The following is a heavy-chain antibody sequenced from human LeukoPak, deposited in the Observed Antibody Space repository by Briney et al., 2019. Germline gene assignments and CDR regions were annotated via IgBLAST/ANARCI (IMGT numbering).Heavy chain of an antibody. CDR1: GLTFRNHA. J-gene: IGHJ6*03. V-gene: IGHV3-30*04. CDR2: ISHDGGND. CDR3: VGSPAYDNMDV. Sequence: GGSLSLSCAASGLTFRNHAIHWVRQAPGKGLEWVSVISHDGGNDYYRDSVKGRFTISRDNSRNTVFLQMNSLRPGDTAVYYCVGSPAYDNMDVWGKGTTVPVSS. D-gene: IGHD3-10*01.